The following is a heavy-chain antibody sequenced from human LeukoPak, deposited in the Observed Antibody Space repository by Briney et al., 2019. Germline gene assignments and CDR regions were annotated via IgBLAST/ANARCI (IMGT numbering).Heavy chain of an antibody. CDR2: IIGSVGTT. J-gene: IGHJ4*02. CDR3: AKAQGGWYQLHD. D-gene: IGHD2-2*01. CDR1: GFTSSSFA. Sequence: GGSLRLSCEAYGFTSSSFAMTWVRQPPGEGLQWVSAIIGSVGTTNYADSVKGRFTISRDNSKNTTYLQTNSLRAEDTAVYYCAKAQGGWYQLHDWGQGTLVTVSS. V-gene: IGHV3-23*01.